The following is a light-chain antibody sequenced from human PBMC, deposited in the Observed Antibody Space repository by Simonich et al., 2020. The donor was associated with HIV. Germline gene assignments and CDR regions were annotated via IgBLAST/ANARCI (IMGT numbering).Light chain of an antibody. J-gene: IGLJ7*01. CDR1: SSNLGSNS. CDR2: RNN. V-gene: IGLV1-44*01. CDR3: AAWDDSLNGPV. Sequence: QSVLTQPPSASGTPGQRVTISCSGSSSNLGSNSVNWYQQLPGTAPKLRIYRNNQRPSGVPDRFSGSKSGTSASLAISGLQSEDEADYYCAAWDDSLNGPVFGGGTQLTVL.